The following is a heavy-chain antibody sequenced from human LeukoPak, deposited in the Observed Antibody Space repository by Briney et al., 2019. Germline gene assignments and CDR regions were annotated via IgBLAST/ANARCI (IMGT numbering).Heavy chain of an antibody. J-gene: IGHJ4*02. CDR3: ARDQRSRVWFGEFFLGYDY. V-gene: IGHV1-2*02. CDR1: GGTFSSYA. CDR2: INPNSGGT. Sequence: VASVKVSCKASGGTFSSYAISWVRQAPGQGREWMGWINPNSGGTNYAQKFQGRVTMTRDTSISTAYMELSRLRSDDTAVYYCARDQRSRVWFGEFFLGYDYWGQGALVTVSS. D-gene: IGHD3-10*01.